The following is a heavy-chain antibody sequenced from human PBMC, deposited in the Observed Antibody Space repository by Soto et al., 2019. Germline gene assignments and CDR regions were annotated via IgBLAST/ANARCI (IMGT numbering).Heavy chain of an antibody. CDR1: EGTFNSYA. J-gene: IGHJ4*02. Sequence: QAQVVQSGAEVRKPGSSVKLSCKASEGTFNSYAIAWVRQAPGQGLEWMGGIIPYYNTLNYAQKFQDRVTITADDSTNTVYMELSSLRSDDTAVYFCASGATRWYPYFFDSWAQGTLVTVSS. V-gene: IGHV1-69*01. D-gene: IGHD6-13*01. CDR2: IIPYYNTL. CDR3: ASGATRWYPYFFDS.